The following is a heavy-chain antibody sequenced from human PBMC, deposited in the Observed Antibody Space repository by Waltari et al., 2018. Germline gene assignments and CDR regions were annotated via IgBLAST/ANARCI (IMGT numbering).Heavy chain of an antibody. CDR1: GGTFSSYA. D-gene: IGHD4-17*01. V-gene: IGHV1-69*01. J-gene: IGHJ6*02. CDR2: IIPIFGTA. CDR3: AGRFYGDYVGYYYYGMDV. Sequence: QVQLVQSGAEVKKPGSSVKVSCKASGGTFSSYAISWVRQAPGQGLEWMGGIIPIFGTANYAQKFQGRVTITADESTSTAYMELSSLRSEDTAVYYCAGRFYGDYVGYYYYGMDVWGQGTTVIVSS.